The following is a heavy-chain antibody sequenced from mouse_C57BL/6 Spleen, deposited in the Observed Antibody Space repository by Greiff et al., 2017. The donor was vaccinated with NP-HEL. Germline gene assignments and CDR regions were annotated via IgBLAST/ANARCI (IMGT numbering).Heavy chain of an antibody. Sequence: EVQLQQSGPELVKPGASVKISCKASGYTFTDYYMNWVKQSHGKSLEWIGDINPNNGGTSYNQKFKGKATLTVDKSSSTAYMELRSLTSEDSAVYYCARLLYYDYDGGFAYWGQRTLVTVSA. CDR3: ARLLYYDYDGGFAY. D-gene: IGHD2-4*01. CDR1: GYTFTDYY. J-gene: IGHJ3*01. CDR2: INPNNGGT. V-gene: IGHV1-26*01.